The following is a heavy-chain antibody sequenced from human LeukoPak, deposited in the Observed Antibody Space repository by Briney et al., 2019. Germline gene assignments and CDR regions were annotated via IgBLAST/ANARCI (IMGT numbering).Heavy chain of an antibody. D-gene: IGHD3-10*01. J-gene: IGHJ4*02. CDR3: ARMYGSHFDY. CDR2: INEDGSVK. CDR1: GFTFSSYW. Sequence: PGGSLRLSCAASGFTFSSYWMSWVRQAPGKGLEWVANINEDGSVKHHVDSVKGRLTISRDNAKNSLYLQMNSLRAEDMAVYYCARMYGSHFDYWGQGTLVTVSS. V-gene: IGHV3-7*01.